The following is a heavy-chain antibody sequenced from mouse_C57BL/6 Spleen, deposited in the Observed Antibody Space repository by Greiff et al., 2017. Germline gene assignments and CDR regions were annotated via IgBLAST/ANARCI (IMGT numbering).Heavy chain of an antibody. CDR1: GYAFSSYW. V-gene: IGHV1-80*01. CDR3: ARSSDGNYNGYFDV. Sequence: VQLQQSGAELVKPGASVKISCKASGYAFSSYWMNWVKQRPGKGLEWIGQIYPGDGDTNYNGKFKGKATLTADKSSRTAYMQLSSLTSEDSAVYFCARSSDGNYNGYFDVWGTGTTVTVSS. CDR2: IYPGDGDT. J-gene: IGHJ1*03. D-gene: IGHD2-1*01.